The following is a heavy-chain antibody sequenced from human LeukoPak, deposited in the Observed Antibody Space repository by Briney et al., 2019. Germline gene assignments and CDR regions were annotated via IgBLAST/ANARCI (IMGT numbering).Heavy chain of an antibody. V-gene: IGHV4-39*07. CDR2: IYYSGGT. CDR3: ARRRFSYGDNDAFDI. CDR1: GGSISSSSYY. J-gene: IGHJ3*02. Sequence: PSETLSLTCTVSGGSISSSSYYWGWIRQPPGKGLEWIGSIYYSGGTNYNPSLESRVTISVDTSTNQFSLKLGSVTAADTAVYYCARRRFSYGDNDAFDIWGQGTMVTVSS. D-gene: IGHD5-18*01.